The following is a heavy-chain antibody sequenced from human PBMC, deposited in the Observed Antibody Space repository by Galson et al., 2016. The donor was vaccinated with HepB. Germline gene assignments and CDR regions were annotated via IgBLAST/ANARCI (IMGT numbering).Heavy chain of an antibody. Sequence: QSGAEVKKPGESLKISCKGSGYTFTNYWIGWVRQMPGKGLEWMGIIYPGDSDTRYSPSFQGHVTISVDKSINTAYLQWSSLKASDTAMYYCARRGLFYGSGTYSWFDPWGQGTLVTVSS. D-gene: IGHD3-10*01. CDR1: GYTFTNYW. V-gene: IGHV5-51*01. CDR3: ARRGLFYGSGTYSWFDP. CDR2: IYPGDSDT. J-gene: IGHJ5*02.